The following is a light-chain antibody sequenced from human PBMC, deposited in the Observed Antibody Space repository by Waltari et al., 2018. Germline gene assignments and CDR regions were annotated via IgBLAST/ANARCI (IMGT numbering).Light chain of an antibody. CDR1: QNLNTL. J-gene: IGKJ5*01. Sequence: DIQMTQSPSTVSASLGDRVTITCRASQNLNTLLSWYQQKPGAVPNLLIYDASTLERGVPSRFSGSGSGTHFTLTISGLQPDDFATYYCQQYYDYPINFGQGTRL. V-gene: IGKV1-5*01. CDR3: QQYYDYPIN. CDR2: DAS.